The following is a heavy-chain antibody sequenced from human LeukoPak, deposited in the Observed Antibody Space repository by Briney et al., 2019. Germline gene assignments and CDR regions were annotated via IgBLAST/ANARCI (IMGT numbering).Heavy chain of an antibody. Sequence: PSETLSLTCAVSGRSFRGYYWSWIRQPPEKGLEWIGEINHSGSTNYNPSLKSRVTISVDTSKNQFSLKLSSVTAADTAVYYCARVIIMRAMIRSNRGQNWVDPWGQGTLVTVSS. J-gene: IGHJ5*02. D-gene: IGHD3-10*01. CDR1: GRSFRGYY. CDR3: ARVIIMRAMIRSNRGQNWVDP. CDR2: INHSGST. V-gene: IGHV4-34*01.